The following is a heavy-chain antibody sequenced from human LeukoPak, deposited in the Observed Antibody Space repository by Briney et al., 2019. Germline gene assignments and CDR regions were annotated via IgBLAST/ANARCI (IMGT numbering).Heavy chain of an antibody. D-gene: IGHD3-22*01. Sequence: GGSLRLSCAASGFTFSSYAMHWVRQAPGKGLEWVAVISYDGSNKYYADSVKGRFTISRDNSNNTLYLQMNSLRAEDTALYYCARAAYSSGYYYSAFDIWGQGTMVTVSS. J-gene: IGHJ3*02. CDR1: GFTFSSYA. CDR2: ISYDGSNK. V-gene: IGHV3-30*04. CDR3: ARAAYSSGYYYSAFDI.